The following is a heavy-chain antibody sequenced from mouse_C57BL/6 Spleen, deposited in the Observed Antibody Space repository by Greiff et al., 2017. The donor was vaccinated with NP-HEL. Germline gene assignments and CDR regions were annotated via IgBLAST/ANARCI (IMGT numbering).Heavy chain of an antibody. Sequence: QVQLQQSGPELVKPGASVKISCKASGYAFSSSWMNWVKQRPGKGLEWIGRIYPGDGDTNYNGKFKGKATLTADKSSSTAYMQLSSLTSEDSAVYFCASGHGPPSVYFDYWGQGTTLTVSS. CDR3: ASGHGPPSVYFDY. CDR2: IYPGDGDT. D-gene: IGHD3-1*01. J-gene: IGHJ2*01. CDR1: GYAFSSSW. V-gene: IGHV1-82*01.